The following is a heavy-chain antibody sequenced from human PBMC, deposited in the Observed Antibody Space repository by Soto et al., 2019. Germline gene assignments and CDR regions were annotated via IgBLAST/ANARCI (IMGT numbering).Heavy chain of an antibody. D-gene: IGHD5-18*01. V-gene: IGHV4-30-4*01. CDR3: ASNSYGYTFYAY. Sequence: QVQLQESGPGLVKPSQTLSLTCTVSGGSISSGDYYWSWIRQPPGKGLEWIGYIYYSGSTYYNPSRRRRVTISVDPSKNQFSMKLSSVTAADAAVYYCASNSYGYTFYAYWGQGTLVTVSS. CDR1: GGSISSGDYY. CDR2: IYYSGST. J-gene: IGHJ4*02.